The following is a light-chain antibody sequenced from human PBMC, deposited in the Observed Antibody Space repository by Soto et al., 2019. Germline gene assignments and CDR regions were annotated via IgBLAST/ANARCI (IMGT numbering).Light chain of an antibody. V-gene: IGLV2-8*01. Sequence: QSVLTQPPSASGSPGRSVTISCTGTSSDVGGYNFVSWYEQHPGKAPKLMIYEVSKRPSGVPDRFSGSKSGNTASLTVSGLQAEDEADYYCSSYGGSNNHVVFGGGTKLTVL. J-gene: IGLJ2*01. CDR2: EVS. CDR3: SSYGGSNNHVV. CDR1: SSDVGGYNF.